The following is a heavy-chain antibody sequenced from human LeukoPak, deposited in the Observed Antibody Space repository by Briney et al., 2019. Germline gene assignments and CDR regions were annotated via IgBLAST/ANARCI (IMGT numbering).Heavy chain of an antibody. CDR3: ARDQNTVTTKSPNWFDP. Sequence: PGGSLRLSCAASGFTFSSYAMHWVRQAPGKGLEWVAVISYDGSNKYYADSVKGRFTISRDNSKNTLYLQMNSLRAEDTAVYYCARDQNTVTTKSPNWFDPWGQGTLVTVSS. D-gene: IGHD4-17*01. V-gene: IGHV3-30-3*01. J-gene: IGHJ5*02. CDR1: GFTFSSYA. CDR2: ISYDGSNK.